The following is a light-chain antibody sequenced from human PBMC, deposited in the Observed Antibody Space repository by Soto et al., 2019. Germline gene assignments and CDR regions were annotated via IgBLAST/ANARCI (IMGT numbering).Light chain of an antibody. CDR1: QSVSSY. Sequence: IVLTQSPATLSFSPGERATLSCRASQSVSSYLAWYQQKPGQAPRLLIYDASNRATGITARFSGSGSGTDFTLTISSLEPEDFAVYYCQKSSNWHRTWTFGQGTKV. CDR2: DAS. V-gene: IGKV3-11*01. CDR3: QKSSNWHRTWT. J-gene: IGKJ1*01.